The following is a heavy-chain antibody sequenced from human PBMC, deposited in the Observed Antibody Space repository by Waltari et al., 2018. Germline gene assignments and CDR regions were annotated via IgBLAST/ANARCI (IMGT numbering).Heavy chain of an antibody. Sequence: QVQMVQSGAEVKKPGASVKSSCRPSGYTLTTSYIHWVRQAPGQGLESVGMINPRDGSTNYAEHFQGRLSLTRDTYTSTVYLDLTSLRSEDTALYFCARAVPALSAWGQGTLVTVSS. V-gene: IGHV1-46*01. J-gene: IGHJ5*02. CDR1: GYTLTTSY. CDR3: ARAVPALSA. CDR2: INPRDGST. D-gene: IGHD6-19*01.